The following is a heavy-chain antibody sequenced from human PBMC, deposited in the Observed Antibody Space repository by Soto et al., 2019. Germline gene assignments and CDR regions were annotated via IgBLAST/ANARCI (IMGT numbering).Heavy chain of an antibody. Sequence: SETLSLTCVASGYSISSGYYWGWIRQPPGTGLEWIGSIYRSGSAYYNPSLKSRVTISIDTSKNQFSLKLNSVTAADTAVYYCARVGDGYNYVDYWGQGTLVTVSS. CDR1: GYSISSGYY. D-gene: IGHD1-26*01. CDR3: ARVGDGYNYVDY. J-gene: IGHJ4*02. CDR2: IYRSGSA. V-gene: IGHV4-38-2*01.